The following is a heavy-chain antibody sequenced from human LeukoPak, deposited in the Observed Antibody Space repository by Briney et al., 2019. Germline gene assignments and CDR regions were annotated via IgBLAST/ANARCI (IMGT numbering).Heavy chain of an antibody. D-gene: IGHD5-18*01. Sequence: GGSLRLSCAASGFTVSNTYMSWVRQAPGKGLEWVSVINDGGSTYYADSVKGRFTISRDNSKNTLYLQMNSLRAEDTAVYYCARVHYNTAMVDIDYWGQGTLVTVSS. J-gene: IGHJ4*02. CDR2: INDGGST. CDR1: GFTVSNTY. CDR3: ARVHYNTAMVDIDY. V-gene: IGHV3-66*01.